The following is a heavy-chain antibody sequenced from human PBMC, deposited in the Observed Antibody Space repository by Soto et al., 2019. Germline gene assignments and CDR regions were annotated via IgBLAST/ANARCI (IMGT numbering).Heavy chain of an antibody. CDR3: ARGGVSTRIFDY. J-gene: IGHJ4*02. D-gene: IGHD3-3*01. V-gene: IGHV5-51*01. CDR1: GYNFAGYW. CDR2: IYPSDSDT. Sequence: GESLKISCKGSGYNFAGYWIAWVRQMPGKGLELMGIIYPSDSDTRYRPSFQGQVTISADKSISSAYLQWSSLRASDTAMYYCARGGVSTRIFDYWGQGSSVTGSS.